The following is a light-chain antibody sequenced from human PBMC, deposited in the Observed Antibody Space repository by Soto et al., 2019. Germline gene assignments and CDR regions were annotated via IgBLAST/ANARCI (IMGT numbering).Light chain of an antibody. CDR2: AAS. CDR3: QNYDSAPWT. Sequence: DIQMTQSPTSLSASVGDRVTITCRASRDITDYLAWYQQKSGQVPKLLISAASTLQSGVPSRFTASGSGTDFTLTITGLRPEDFATYYCQNYDSAPWTFGQGTKVEF. V-gene: IGKV1-27*01. J-gene: IGKJ1*01. CDR1: RDITDY.